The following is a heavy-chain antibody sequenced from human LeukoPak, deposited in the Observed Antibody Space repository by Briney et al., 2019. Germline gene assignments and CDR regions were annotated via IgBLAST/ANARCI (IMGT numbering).Heavy chain of an antibody. CDR1: GFTFGNYN. CDR3: ARDRGSFDI. CDR2: ISSSSSFI. D-gene: IGHD3-10*01. J-gene: IGHJ2*01. V-gene: IGHV3-21*01. Sequence: GGSPRLSCAGSGFTFGNYNMNWVRQTPGKGLEWISSISSSSSFIYYADSVKGRFTISRDNAKNSVFLQMNSLQPEDTAVYWCARDRGSFDIWGRGTLVTVSS.